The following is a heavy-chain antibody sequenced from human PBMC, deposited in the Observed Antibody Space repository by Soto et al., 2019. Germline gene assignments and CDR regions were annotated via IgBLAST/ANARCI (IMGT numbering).Heavy chain of an antibody. Sequence: SETLSLTCTVSGGSISSGNYFWSWIRQPPGKGLEWIGTIYYTGTTTYYNPSLKSRVTISVDTSKNQFSLKLTSVTAADTAVYYCASGNYPTFDSWGQGTLVTVSS. D-gene: IGHD1-7*01. CDR2: IYYTGTTT. J-gene: IGHJ4*02. CDR3: ASGNYPTFDS. V-gene: IGHV4-39*01. CDR1: GGSISSGNYF.